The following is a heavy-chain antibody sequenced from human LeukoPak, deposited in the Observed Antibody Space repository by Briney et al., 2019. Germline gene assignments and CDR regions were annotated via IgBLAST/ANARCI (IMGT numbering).Heavy chain of an antibody. J-gene: IGHJ3*02. CDR1: GFTFSSYA. D-gene: IGHD6-19*01. V-gene: IGHV3-30*04. CDR3: AKALTSGWYLDAFNI. CDR2: ISYDGSNK. Sequence: GGSLRLSCAASGFTFSSYAMHWVRQAPGKGLEWVAVISYDGSNKYYADSVKGRFTISRDNSKNTLFLEMNSLRAEDTAVYYCAKALTSGWYLDAFNIWGQGTMVTVSS.